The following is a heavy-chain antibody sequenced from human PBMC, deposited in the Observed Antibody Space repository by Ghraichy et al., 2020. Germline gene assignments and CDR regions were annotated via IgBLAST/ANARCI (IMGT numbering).Heavy chain of an antibody. D-gene: IGHD4-11*01. J-gene: IGHJ4*02. Sequence: SETLSLTCAVDDRSFSGFFWTWIRQPPGRGLEWIGEINHRGTTENNPTLRSRVIISVDASKRQSSLKLNSVTAADTAMYYCARGYYTKYFDVWGQGTQVTVSS. CDR1: DRSFSGFF. CDR3: ARGYYTKYFDV. V-gene: IGHV4-34*01. CDR2: INHRGTT.